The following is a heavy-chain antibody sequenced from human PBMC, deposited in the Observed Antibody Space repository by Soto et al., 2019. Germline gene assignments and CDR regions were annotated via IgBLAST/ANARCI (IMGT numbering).Heavy chain of an antibody. CDR2: ISYDGSNK. CDR3: AKDLVRYSSAPNYFYY. J-gene: IGHJ4*02. D-gene: IGHD6-25*01. CDR1: GFTFSSYG. V-gene: IGHV3-30*18. Sequence: QVQLVESGGGVVQPGRSLRLSCAASGFTFSSYGMHWVRQAPGKGLEWVAVISYDGSNKYYADSVKGRFTISRDNSKNTLYLQMNSLRAEDTAVYYCAKDLVRYSSAPNYFYYWGQGTLVTVSS.